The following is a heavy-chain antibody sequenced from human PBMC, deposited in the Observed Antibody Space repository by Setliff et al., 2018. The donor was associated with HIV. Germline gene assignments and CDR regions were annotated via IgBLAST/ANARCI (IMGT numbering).Heavy chain of an antibody. D-gene: IGHD3-16*01. Sequence: GGSLRLSCATSRFSFSTFWMTWVRQAPGKGLEWIANINQDGNKKYHAGSVWGRFTISRDNAKNSLYLQMNSLRVEDTAVYYCARARRGGINWFDPWGQGTLVTVSS. CDR3: ARARRGGINWFDP. J-gene: IGHJ5*02. CDR1: RFSFSTFW. V-gene: IGHV3-7*03. CDR2: INQDGNKK.